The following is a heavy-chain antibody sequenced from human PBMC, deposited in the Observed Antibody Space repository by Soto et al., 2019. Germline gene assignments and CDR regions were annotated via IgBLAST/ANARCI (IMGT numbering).Heavy chain of an antibody. CDR2: IWYDGCNK. Sequence: PGGSLRLSCAASGFTFSSYGMHWVRQAPGKGLEWVAVIWYDGCNKYYADSVKGRFTISRDNSKNTLYLQMNSLRAEDTAVYYCARDMGATYGMDVWGQGTTVTVSS. V-gene: IGHV3-33*01. CDR1: GFTFSSYG. CDR3: ARDMGATYGMDV. D-gene: IGHD1-26*01. J-gene: IGHJ6*02.